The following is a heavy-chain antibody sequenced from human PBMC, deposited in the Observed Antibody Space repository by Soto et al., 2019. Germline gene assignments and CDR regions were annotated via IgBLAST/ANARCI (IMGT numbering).Heavy chain of an antibody. D-gene: IGHD3-3*01. J-gene: IGHJ4*02. V-gene: IGHV4-61*01. Sequence: QVQLQESGPGLVKPSETLSLTCTVSGGSFKSGSYSWSWIRPPPGKGLEWIGYVYHTGRTSYNPSLKSRVSISIDTSKNQFSLNLDSVTAADTAVYFCARDFAYFDSWGQGTLVTVSS. CDR3: ARDFAYFDS. CDR1: GGSFKSGSYS. CDR2: VYHTGRT.